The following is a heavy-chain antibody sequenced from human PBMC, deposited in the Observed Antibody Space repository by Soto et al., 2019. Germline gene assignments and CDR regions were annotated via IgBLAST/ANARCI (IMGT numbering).Heavy chain of an antibody. Sequence: GGSLRLSCAASGVTFNSYLMHWVRQAPGKGLVWVSRINSDGSSTTYADSVKGRFTISRDNAKNTLYLQMNSLRAEDTAVYYCARDSGLIWGSVFLDYWGQGTLVTVSS. V-gene: IGHV3-74*01. CDR2: INSDGSST. CDR3: ARDSGLIWGSVFLDY. D-gene: IGHD7-27*01. CDR1: GVTFNSYL. J-gene: IGHJ4*02.